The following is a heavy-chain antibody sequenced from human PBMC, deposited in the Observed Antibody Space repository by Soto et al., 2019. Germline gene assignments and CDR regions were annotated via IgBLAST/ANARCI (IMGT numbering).Heavy chain of an antibody. CDR1: GYSFTSYW. CDR2: IYPGDSDT. V-gene: IGHV5-51*01. Sequence: GESLKISCKGSGYSFTSYWIGWVRQMPGKGLEWMGIIYPGDSDTRYSPSFQGLVTISAVRSISTAFLQWSSLKAADTAMYYCARRAEYISSASPGNFDYWGQGTLVTVSS. CDR3: ARRAEYISSASPGNFDY. D-gene: IGHD6-6*01. J-gene: IGHJ4*02.